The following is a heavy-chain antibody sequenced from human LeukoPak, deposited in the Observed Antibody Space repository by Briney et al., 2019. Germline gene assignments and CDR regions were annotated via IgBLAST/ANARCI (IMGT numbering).Heavy chain of an antibody. J-gene: IGHJ6*02. Sequence: GGSLRLSCAASGFTFSSYAMHWVRQAPGKGLEWVAVISYDGSNKYYADSVKGRFTISRDNSKNTLYLQMNSLRAEDTAVYYCARAGGNSYYYGMDVWGQGTTVTVSS. CDR3: ARAGGNSYYYGMDV. CDR1: GFTFSSYA. CDR2: ISYDGSNK. V-gene: IGHV3-30-3*01. D-gene: IGHD4-23*01.